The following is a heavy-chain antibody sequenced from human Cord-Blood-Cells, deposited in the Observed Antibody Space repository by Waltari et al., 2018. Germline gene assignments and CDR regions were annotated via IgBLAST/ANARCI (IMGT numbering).Heavy chain of an antibody. V-gene: IGHV3-33*01. CDR2: ICYDGSNK. Sequence: VQLVVSGGGVVQPGRPMRLSGAASGFTCTSDAMPPAAPATGKGLEWVAVICYDGSNKDYADSVKGRLTISRDNSKNTLYLQMNSLRAEDTGVYYCARGSTVNYYGMDVWGQGTTVTVSS. J-gene: IGHJ6*02. D-gene: IGHD4-4*01. CDR1: GFTCTSDA. CDR3: ARGSTVNYYGMDV.